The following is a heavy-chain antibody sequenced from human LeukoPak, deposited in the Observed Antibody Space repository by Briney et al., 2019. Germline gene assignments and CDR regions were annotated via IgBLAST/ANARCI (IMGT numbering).Heavy chain of an antibody. D-gene: IGHD2-2*02. CDR3: ARETVVPAAINY. Sequence: GGSLRLSCAASGFTFGSYSMNWVRQAPGKGLEWVSSISSSSSYIYYADSVKGRFTISRDNAKNSLYLQMNSLRAEDTAVYYCARETVVPAAINYWGQGTLVTVSS. CDR1: GFTFGSYS. V-gene: IGHV3-21*01. CDR2: ISSSSSYI. J-gene: IGHJ4*02.